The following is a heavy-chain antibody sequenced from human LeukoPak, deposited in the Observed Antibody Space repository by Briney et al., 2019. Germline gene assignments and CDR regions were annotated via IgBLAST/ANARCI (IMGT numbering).Heavy chain of an antibody. D-gene: IGHD7-27*01. CDR2: ISGSGGST. CDR1: GFTFSSYA. J-gene: IGHJ4*02. Sequence: GGSLRLSCAASGFTFSSYAMSWVRQAPGKGLEWVSAISGSGGSTYYADSVKGRFTISRDNSKNTLYLQMNSLRAEDTAVYYCAKVARPQRKILGIIFDYWGQGTLVTVSS. CDR3: AKVARPQRKILGIIFDY. V-gene: IGHV3-23*01.